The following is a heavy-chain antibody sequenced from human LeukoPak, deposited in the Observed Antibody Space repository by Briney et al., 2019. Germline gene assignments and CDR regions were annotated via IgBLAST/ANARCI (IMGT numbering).Heavy chain of an antibody. CDR1: GFSLSGYW. V-gene: IGHV3-74*01. CDR3: ARDPRNVGLAP. CDR2: NNGDGSTT. Sequence: GGSLRLSCVASGFSLSGYWMYWVRQAPGKGLMYISRNNGDGSTTNYADVVKGRFIMSRDNVRNTLYLQMNSLRVEDTAVYYCARDPRNVGLAPWGQGTLVTVSS. D-gene: IGHD2-15*01. J-gene: IGHJ5*02.